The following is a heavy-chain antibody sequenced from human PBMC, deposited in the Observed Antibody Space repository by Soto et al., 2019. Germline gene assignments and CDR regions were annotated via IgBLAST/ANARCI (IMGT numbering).Heavy chain of an antibody. CDR2: ISTSGATR. D-gene: IGHD6-19*01. CDR3: ARFFGSGFDY. CDR1: GFTFSTDS. J-gene: IGHJ4*02. Sequence: EVQLVESGGGLVQPGGSLRLSCVASGFTFSTDSMNWVRQAPGKGLEWVAHISTSGATRYYADSVKGRFTISRDNANTSLYLQMDSRRNEDTAVYYCARFFGSGFDYWGQGTLVTVSS. V-gene: IGHV3-48*02.